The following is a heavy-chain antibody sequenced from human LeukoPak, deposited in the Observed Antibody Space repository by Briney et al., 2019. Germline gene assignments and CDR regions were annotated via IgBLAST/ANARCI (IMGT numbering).Heavy chain of an antibody. CDR2: ISSSSSHI. CDR3: ARVKEASAFDI. Sequence: GGSLRLSCAASGFSFSTYSMNWVRQAPGKGLEWVSSISSSSSHIYYADSVKGRFTISRDNAKNSLYLQMNSLRAEDTAVYYCARVKEASAFDIWGQGTMITVSS. V-gene: IGHV3-21*01. D-gene: IGHD5-12*01. CDR1: GFSFSTYS. J-gene: IGHJ3*02.